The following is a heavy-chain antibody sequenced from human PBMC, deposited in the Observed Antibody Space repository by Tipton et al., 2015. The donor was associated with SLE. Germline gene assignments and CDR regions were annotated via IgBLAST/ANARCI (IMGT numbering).Heavy chain of an antibody. CDR3: ARDRDIVLEPVPIPPAFDI. CDR2: MYRSGTT. D-gene: IGHD2-8*02. CDR1: GDSFSNHF. Sequence: TLSLTCTVSGDSFSNHFWSWIRQPPGKGLEWIGYMYRSGTTKYNPSLKSRVTISLDTSRNHFSLKLTSVTAADTAVYFCARDRDIVLEPVPIPPAFDIWGQGTTVTVSS. J-gene: IGHJ3*02. V-gene: IGHV4-59*11.